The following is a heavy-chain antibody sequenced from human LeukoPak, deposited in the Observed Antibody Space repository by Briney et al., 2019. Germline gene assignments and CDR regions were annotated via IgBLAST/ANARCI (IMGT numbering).Heavy chain of an antibody. CDR1: GFTFSTYA. CDR3: LRDLNWSLDQ. CDR2: ISDSGANT. D-gene: IGHD1-20*01. Sequence: GGSLRLSCAASGFTFSTYAMSWVRQAPGKGLEWVSTISDSGANTYYADSVRGRFTISRDNSKNTLYLQKNSLRAEDTAVYYCLRDLNWSLDQWGQGTLVTVSS. V-gene: IGHV3-23*01. J-gene: IGHJ4*02.